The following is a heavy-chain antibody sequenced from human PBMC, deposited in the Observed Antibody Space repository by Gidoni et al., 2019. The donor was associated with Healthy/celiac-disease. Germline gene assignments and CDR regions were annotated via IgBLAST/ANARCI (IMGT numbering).Heavy chain of an antibody. CDR1: GFPFGSYG. CDR3: AKMGGNWNYRSDAFDI. CDR2: ISYDRSNK. V-gene: IGHV3-30*18. Sequence: QVQLVESGGGVVQPGRSLRLSCAASGFPFGSYGMHWVRQAPAQGLEWVAVISYDRSNKYYADSVKGRFTISRDNSKNTLYLQMNSLRAEDTAVYYCAKMGGNWNYRSDAFDIWGQGTMVTVSS. J-gene: IGHJ3*02. D-gene: IGHD1-7*01.